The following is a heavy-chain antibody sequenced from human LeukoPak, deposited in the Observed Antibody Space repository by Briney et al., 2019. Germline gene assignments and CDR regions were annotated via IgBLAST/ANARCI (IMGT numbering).Heavy chain of an antibody. Sequence: PSETLSLTYTVSGGSISSGGYYWSWIRQHPGKGLEWVSFISSSSTIYYADSVKGRFTISRDNAKNSLYLQMNSLRAEDTAVYYCARDRGGSYSAIDYWGQGTLVTVSS. D-gene: IGHD1-26*01. J-gene: IGHJ4*02. V-gene: IGHV3-69-1*01. CDR3: ARDRGGSYSAIDY. CDR1: GGSISSGGYY. CDR2: ISSSSTI.